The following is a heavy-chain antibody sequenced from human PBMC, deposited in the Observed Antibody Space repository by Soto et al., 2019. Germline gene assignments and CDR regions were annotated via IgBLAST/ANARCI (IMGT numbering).Heavy chain of an antibody. V-gene: IGHV4-61*01. CDR2: VYHSGST. CDR1: GGSVSSGSYY. J-gene: IGHJ5*02. CDR3: ARGGAPYNWFGP. Sequence: SETLSLTCTVSGGSVSSGSYYWSWIRQPPGKGLEWIGDVYHSGSTNYNPSLKRRVTISLDRSKNQFSLKLATVTAADTAVYYCARGGAPYNWFGPWGQGTLVTVSS. D-gene: IGHD3-16*01.